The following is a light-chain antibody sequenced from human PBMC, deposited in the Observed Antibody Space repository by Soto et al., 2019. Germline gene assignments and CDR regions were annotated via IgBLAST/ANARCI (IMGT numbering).Light chain of an antibody. CDR1: QSISSY. Sequence: DIQMTQSPSSLSASVGDRVTITFRASQSISSYLNWYQHKPGKAPKLLIYAASSLQSGVPSRFSGSGSGTDFTLTISSLQPEDFATYYCQQSYSTLWTFGQGTKVDIK. V-gene: IGKV1-39*01. CDR3: QQSYSTLWT. J-gene: IGKJ1*01. CDR2: AAS.